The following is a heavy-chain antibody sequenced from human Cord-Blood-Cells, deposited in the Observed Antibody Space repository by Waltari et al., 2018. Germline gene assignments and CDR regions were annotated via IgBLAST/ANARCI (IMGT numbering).Heavy chain of an antibody. J-gene: IGHJ6*03. CDR3: ARDRPLYSSSSRYYYYMDV. Sequence: QAHPHHSGPRPVKPPHTLPPTRPLPRHRPPSTTPPSNWIRQPPPRALEWLGRTYYRYKWYNDYSVSVKSRITINPDTSKNQFSLQLNSVTPEDTAVYYCARDRPLYSSSSRYYYYMDVWGKGTTVTVSS. CDR2: TYYRYKWYN. CDR1: RHRPPSTTPP. D-gene: IGHD6-6*01. V-gene: IGHV6-1*01.